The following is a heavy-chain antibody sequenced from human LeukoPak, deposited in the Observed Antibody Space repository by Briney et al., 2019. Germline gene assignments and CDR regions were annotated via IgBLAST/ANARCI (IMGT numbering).Heavy chain of an antibody. CDR3: AKSESSGWPIDAFDI. J-gene: IGHJ3*02. CDR2: ISWNSGSI. Sequence: PGGSLRLSCAASGFTFDDYAMHWVRQAPGKGPEWVLGISWNSGSIGYADSVKGRFTISRDNAKNSLYLQMNSLRAEDMALYYCAKSESSGWPIDAFDIWGQGTMVTVSS. V-gene: IGHV3-9*03. D-gene: IGHD6-19*01. CDR1: GFTFDDYA.